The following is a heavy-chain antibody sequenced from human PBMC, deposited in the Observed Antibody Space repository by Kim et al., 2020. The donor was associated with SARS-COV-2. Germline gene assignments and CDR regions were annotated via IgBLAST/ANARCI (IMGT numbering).Heavy chain of an antibody. Sequence: GGSLRLSCAASGFAFGTHSMNWVRQAPGKGLEWVSSIGGTTNYIYYADSLKGRFTTSRDNSKNSLYLQMDSLRAEDTAVYYCARGGYCSSTSCYFFYY. CDR2: IGGTTNYI. D-gene: IGHD2-2*01. CDR3: ARGGYCSSTSCYFFYY. V-gene: IGHV3-21*01. CDR1: GFAFGTHS. J-gene: IGHJ6*01.